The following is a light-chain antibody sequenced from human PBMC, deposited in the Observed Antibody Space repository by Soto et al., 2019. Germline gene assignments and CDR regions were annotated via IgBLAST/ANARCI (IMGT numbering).Light chain of an antibody. CDR1: QSISSY. CDR3: QQSYNTPLT. V-gene: IGKV1-39*01. CDR2: AAS. Sequence: TRMTQSPSSLSASVGDRVTITCRASQSISSYINWYQPKPGQAPKYMIYAASSLQSGVPSWFRGSGSGTDFTLTISSLQPEDFATYYCQQSYNTPLTFGPGTKVD. J-gene: IGKJ3*01.